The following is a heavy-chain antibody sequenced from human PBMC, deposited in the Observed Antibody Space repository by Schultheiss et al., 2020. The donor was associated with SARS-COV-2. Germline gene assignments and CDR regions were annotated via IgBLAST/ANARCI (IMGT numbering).Heavy chain of an antibody. Sequence: SQTLSLTCTVSGGSIGGYYWTWIRQPPGKGLEWIGYISYSGITNYNPSLKSRVSISADTSKSRFSLRLSSVAAADTAVYYCAGVRAYGFGYDAFDIWGQGTMVTVSS. D-gene: IGHD5-18*01. V-gene: IGHV4-59*01. CDR3: AGVRAYGFGYDAFDI. J-gene: IGHJ3*02. CDR1: GGSIGGYY. CDR2: ISYSGIT.